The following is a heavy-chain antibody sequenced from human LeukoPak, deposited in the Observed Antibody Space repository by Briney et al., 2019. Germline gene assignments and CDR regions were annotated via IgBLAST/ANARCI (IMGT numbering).Heavy chain of an antibody. CDR2: IYYSGST. Sequence: SETLSLTCTVSGGSISSYYWSWIRQPPGKGLERIGSIYYSGSTYYNPSLKSRVTISVDTSKNQFSLKLSSMTAADTAVYYCARIFSSNIDYWGQGTLVTVSS. V-gene: IGHV4-39*07. J-gene: IGHJ4*01. CDR3: ARIFSSNIDY. CDR1: GGSISSYY. D-gene: IGHD3-3*01.